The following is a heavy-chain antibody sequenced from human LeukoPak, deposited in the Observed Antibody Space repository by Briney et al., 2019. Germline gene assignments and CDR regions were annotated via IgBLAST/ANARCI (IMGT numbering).Heavy chain of an antibody. J-gene: IGHJ6*02. V-gene: IGHV4-34*01. CDR2: INHSGST. Sequence: PSETLSLTCAVYGGSFSGYYWSWIRQPPGKRLEWIGEINHSGSTNYNPSLKSRVTISVDTSKNQFSLKLSSVTAADTAVYYCARSIAAAGFARHYYYGMDVWGQGTTVTVSS. CDR1: GGSFSGYY. D-gene: IGHD6-13*01. CDR3: ARSIAAAGFARHYYYGMDV.